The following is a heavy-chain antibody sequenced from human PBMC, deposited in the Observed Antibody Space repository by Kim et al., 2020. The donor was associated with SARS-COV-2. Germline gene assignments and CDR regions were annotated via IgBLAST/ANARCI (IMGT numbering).Heavy chain of an antibody. V-gene: IGHV2-70*01. J-gene: IGHJ4*02. CDR3: ARIRDYGGNGGDFDY. D-gene: IGHD4-17*01. Sequence: TSLKTRLTISKDTSKNQVVLTMTNMDPLDTATYYCARIRDYGGNGGDFDYWGQGTLVTVSS.